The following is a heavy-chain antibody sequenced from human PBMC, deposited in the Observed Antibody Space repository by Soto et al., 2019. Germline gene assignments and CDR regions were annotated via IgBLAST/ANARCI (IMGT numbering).Heavy chain of an antibody. CDR3: AKIKEARFDWPNYFDY. J-gene: IGHJ4*02. CDR2: ISGSGGST. CDR1: GFTFSSYA. D-gene: IGHD3-9*01. Sequence: LRLSCAASGFTFSSYAMSWVRQAPGKGLEWVSAISGSGGSTYYADSVKGRFTISRDNSKNTLYLQMNSLRAEDTAVYYCAKIKEARFDWPNYFDYWGQGTLVTVSS. V-gene: IGHV3-23*01.